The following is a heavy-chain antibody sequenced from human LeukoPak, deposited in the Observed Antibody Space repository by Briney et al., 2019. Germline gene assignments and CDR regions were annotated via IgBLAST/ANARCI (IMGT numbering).Heavy chain of an antibody. V-gene: IGHV3-64*01. CDR2: ITTSGDGT. D-gene: IGHD1-26*01. J-gene: IGHJ4*02. CDR3: ARGGGSYDF. Sequence: PGGSLRLSXAASGFTFSAYPMHWVRQAPGKGLVYVSAITTSGDGTYYANSVKGRFTISRDNSKSTLYLQMGSLRPDDMGVYYCARGGGSYDFWGQGTLVTVSS. CDR1: GFTFSAYP.